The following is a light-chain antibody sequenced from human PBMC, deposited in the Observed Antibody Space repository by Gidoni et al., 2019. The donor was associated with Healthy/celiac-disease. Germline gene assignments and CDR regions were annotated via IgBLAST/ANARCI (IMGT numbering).Light chain of an antibody. Sequence: SYELTQPPSLSVPPGPTASITCSGDKLGDKYACWYQQKPGQSPVLVIYQDSKRPSGIPERFSGSNSGNTATLTISGTQAMDEADYYCQAWDSSIVVFGGGTKLPVL. J-gene: IGLJ2*01. CDR2: QDS. CDR3: QAWDSSIVV. CDR1: KLGDKY. V-gene: IGLV3-1*01.